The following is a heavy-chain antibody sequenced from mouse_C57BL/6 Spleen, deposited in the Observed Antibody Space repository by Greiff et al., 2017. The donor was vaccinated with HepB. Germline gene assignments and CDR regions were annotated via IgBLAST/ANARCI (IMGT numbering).Heavy chain of an antibody. CDR2: IYPGDGDT. Sequence: VQLQESGPELVKPGASVKISCKASGYAFSSSWMNWVKQRPGKGLEWIGRIYPGDGDTNYNGKFKGKATLTADKSSSTAYMQLSSLTSEDSAVYFCAENSYAMDYWGQGTSVTVAS. V-gene: IGHV1-82*01. CDR3: AENSYAMDY. J-gene: IGHJ4*01. CDR1: GYAFSSSW.